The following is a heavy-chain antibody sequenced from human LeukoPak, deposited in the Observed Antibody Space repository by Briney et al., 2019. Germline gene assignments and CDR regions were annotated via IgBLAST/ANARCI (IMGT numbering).Heavy chain of an antibody. CDR2: INHSGTT. V-gene: IGHV4-34*01. CDR1: GGSFSGYY. Sequence: SETLSLTCAVYGGSFSGYYWSWIRQPPGKGLEWIGEINHSGTTNYNPSLKSRVTISVDTSKNQFSLKLSSVTAADTAVYYCARRGMITFGGVIVTKFFDYWGQGTLVTVSS. CDR3: ARRGMITFGGVIVTKFFDY. J-gene: IGHJ4*02. D-gene: IGHD3-16*02.